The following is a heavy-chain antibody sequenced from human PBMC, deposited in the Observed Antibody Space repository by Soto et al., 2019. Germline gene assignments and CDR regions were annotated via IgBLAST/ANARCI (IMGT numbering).Heavy chain of an antibody. CDR1: GYTFTSYA. V-gene: IGHV1-3*01. Sequence: ASVKVSSKASGYTFTSYAMHWVRQAPGQRLEWMGWINAGNGNTKYSQKFQGRVTITRDTSASTAYMELSSLRSEDTAVYYCARGLLWFGELSDNWFDPWGQGTLVTVSS. J-gene: IGHJ5*02. CDR3: ARGLLWFGELSDNWFDP. D-gene: IGHD3-10*01. CDR2: INAGNGNT.